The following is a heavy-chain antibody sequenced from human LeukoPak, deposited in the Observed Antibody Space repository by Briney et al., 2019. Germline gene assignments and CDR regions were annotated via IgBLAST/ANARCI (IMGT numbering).Heavy chain of an antibody. CDR2: FHHSGTT. CDR3: ARLPLGVFGESLNFDY. J-gene: IGHJ4*02. D-gene: IGHD3-10*02. CDR1: GAPFTAYS. V-gene: IGHV4-34*01. Sequence: SETLSLTCTVYGAPFTAYSWSWLRQTPGKGLEWIGDFHHSGTTKFNPSLKSRVTLSGDTSKKQFSLKLNSVTAADTAVYYCARLPLGVFGESLNFDYWGQGTLVTVSS.